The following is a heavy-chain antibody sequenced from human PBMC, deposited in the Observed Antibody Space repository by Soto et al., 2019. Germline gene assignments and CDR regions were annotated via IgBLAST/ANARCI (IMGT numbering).Heavy chain of an antibody. CDR1: GYSFTSYW. J-gene: IGHJ6*02. CDR3: AILYCYYEGYYYDVIYV. CDR2: IYPGDSDT. V-gene: IGHV5-51*01. Sequence: PGESLKISCKGSGYSFTSYWIGWVRQMPGKGLEWMGIIYPGDSDTRYSPSFQGQVTISADKSISTAYLQWSSLKASDTAMHYCAILYCYYEGYYYDVIYVRAQRSTVPVS. D-gene: IGHD2-8*02.